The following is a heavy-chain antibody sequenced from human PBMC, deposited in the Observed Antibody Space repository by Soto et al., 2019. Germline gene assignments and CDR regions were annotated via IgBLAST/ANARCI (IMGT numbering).Heavy chain of an antibody. CDR2: IYYSGST. Sequence: QVQLQESGPGLVKPSQTLSLTCTVSGGSISSGGYYWSWIRQHPGKGLEWIGYIYYSGSTYYNPSPHVRVTQSVDTSKNRVSLKLTSLTAADTAVYYCGGDRLSRRGGCCLGDWGQGTLVTVSS. CDR1: GGSISSGGYY. J-gene: IGHJ4*02. D-gene: IGHD2-15*01. CDR3: GGDRLSRRGGCCLGD. V-gene: IGHV4-31*03.